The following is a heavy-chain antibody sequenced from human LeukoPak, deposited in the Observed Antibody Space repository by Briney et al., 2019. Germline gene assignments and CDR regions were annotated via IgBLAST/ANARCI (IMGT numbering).Heavy chain of an antibody. Sequence: GASVKVSCKASGYTFTCYYIHWVRQAPGQGLEWMGWINPNSGGTNYAQKFQGRVTMTRDTSISTAYMELSRLTSDDTAVYSCARGSEIQLWLLAYWGQGTLVTVSS. CDR2: INPNSGGT. D-gene: IGHD5-18*01. J-gene: IGHJ4*02. CDR1: GYTFTCYY. V-gene: IGHV1-2*02. CDR3: ARGSEIQLWLLAY.